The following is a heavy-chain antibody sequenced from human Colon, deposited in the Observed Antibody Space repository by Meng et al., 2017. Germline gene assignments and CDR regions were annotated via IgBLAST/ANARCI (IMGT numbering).Heavy chain of an antibody. D-gene: IGHD7-27*01. CDR2: ISSTSSSI. Sequence: GESLKISCAASGFTLGNYEMNWVRQAPGKGLEWLSYISSTSSSIYYKDAVKGRFTVSRDNAKNLLLLLMNRLRAEDTALYCCAKEVEDRAGDHFDCWGQGTLVTVSS. V-gene: IGHV3-48*03. J-gene: IGHJ4*02. CDR1: GFTLGNYE. CDR3: AKEVEDRAGDHFDC.